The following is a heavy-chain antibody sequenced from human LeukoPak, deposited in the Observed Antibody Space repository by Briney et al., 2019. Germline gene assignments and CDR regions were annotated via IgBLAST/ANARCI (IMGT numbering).Heavy chain of an antibody. J-gene: IGHJ4*02. D-gene: IGHD5-18*01. CDR3: VKGRRGSSYVHYFDS. CDR2: ISKNGSNT. Sequence: GGSLRLSCEVSGLIFETYGMHWVRQAPGKGLEWVGVISKNGSNTYYGDSVKGRFTISRDNSNNTLSLQTNGLTTEDTGVYFCVKGRRGSSYVHYFDSWGQGTLVTVSS. CDR1: GLIFETYG. V-gene: IGHV3-30*18.